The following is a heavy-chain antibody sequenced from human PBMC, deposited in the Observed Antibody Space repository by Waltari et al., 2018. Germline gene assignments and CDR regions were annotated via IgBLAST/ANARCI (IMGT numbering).Heavy chain of an antibody. CDR2: NNPSSGDK. Sequence: QVQLGQSGAEVKKPGASVKVSCKASGYSFTGYSMHWVLQAPGQGLEGMGWNNPSSGDKKYAQKFQGRVTMTWDTSISTAYMEMSRLASDDTAMYYCARDLTGTYDYWGHGTLVTVSS. V-gene: IGHV1-2*02. CDR1: GYSFTGYS. D-gene: IGHD1-1*01. J-gene: IGHJ4*01. CDR3: ARDLTGTYDY.